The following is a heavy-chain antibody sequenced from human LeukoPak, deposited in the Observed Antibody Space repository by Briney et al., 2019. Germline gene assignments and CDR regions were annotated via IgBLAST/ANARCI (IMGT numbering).Heavy chain of an antibody. V-gene: IGHV3-23*01. CDR2: ISGSGGST. Sequence: GGSLRLSCAASGFTFSSYAMSWVRQAPGKGLEWVSAISGSGGSTYYADSVKGRFTISRDNSKNSLFLQMNSLRAEDTALYYCARFDYGGKVDYWGQGTLVTVSS. J-gene: IGHJ4*02. D-gene: IGHD4-23*01. CDR3: ARFDYGGKVDY. CDR1: GFTFSSYA.